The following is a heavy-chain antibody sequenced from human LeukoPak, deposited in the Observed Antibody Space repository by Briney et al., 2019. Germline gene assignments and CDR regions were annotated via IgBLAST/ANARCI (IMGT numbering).Heavy chain of an antibody. CDR3: ARQSMVRGGASAFDI. CDR1: GGSISSSNYY. J-gene: IGHJ3*02. D-gene: IGHD3-10*01. V-gene: IGHV4-39*01. Sequence: SETLSLPCTVSGGSISSSNYYWGGIRQPPGKGLEWIGSIYYSGSTYYNPSLKSRVTISVDTSKNQFSLKLSSVTAADTAVYYCARQSMVRGGASAFDIWGQGLLVTVSS. CDR2: IYYSGST.